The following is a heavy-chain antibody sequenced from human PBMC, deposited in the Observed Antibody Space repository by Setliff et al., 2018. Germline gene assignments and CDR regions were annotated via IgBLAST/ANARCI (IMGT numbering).Heavy chain of an antibody. CDR2: TIPMFGTT. CDR1: GYTFTSNL. Sequence: GASVKVSCKASGYTFTSNLINWVRQAPGQGLEWMGGTIPMFGTTEYAQKFQGRLTIITDESTNTAFMQLSSLRSDDTAVYYCVREGVDSRSSTDYRYYMDVWGKGTTVTVSS. D-gene: IGHD3-22*01. V-gene: IGHV1-69*05. CDR3: VREGVDSRSSTDYRYYMDV. J-gene: IGHJ6*03.